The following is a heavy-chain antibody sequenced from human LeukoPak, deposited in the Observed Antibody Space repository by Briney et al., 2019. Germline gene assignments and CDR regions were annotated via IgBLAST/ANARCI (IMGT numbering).Heavy chain of an antibody. Sequence: GRSLRLSCAASGFTFSSYAMHWVRQAPGKGPQWVAVISYDGNTIHYADSVKGRFIISRDTSKNTLYLQMNSLRAEDTAVYYCARSGGIQKFDYWGQGTLVTVSS. CDR2: ISYDGNTI. J-gene: IGHJ4*02. CDR3: ARSGGIQKFDY. CDR1: GFTFSSYA. D-gene: IGHD1-14*01. V-gene: IGHV3-30-3*01.